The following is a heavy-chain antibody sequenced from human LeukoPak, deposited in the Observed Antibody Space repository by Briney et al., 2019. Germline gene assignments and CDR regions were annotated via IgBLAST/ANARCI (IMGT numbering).Heavy chain of an antibody. CDR1: GFTFSSYG. CDR2: ISYDGSNK. J-gene: IGHJ4*02. V-gene: IGHV3-30*18. D-gene: IGHD3-10*01. Sequence: GGSLRLSCAASGFTFSSYGMHWVRQAPGKGLEWVAVISYDGSNKYYADSVKGRFTISRDNSKNTLYLQMNSLRAEDTAVYYCAKGGWSSGSTYFDYWGQGTLVTVSS. CDR3: AKGGWSSGSTYFDY.